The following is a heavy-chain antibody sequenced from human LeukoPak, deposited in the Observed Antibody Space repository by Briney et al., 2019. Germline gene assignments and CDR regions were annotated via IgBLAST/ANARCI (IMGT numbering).Heavy chain of an antibody. D-gene: IGHD4-11*01. CDR2: INHSGST. CDR3: ARGFYRGPEGGDWFDP. V-gene: IGHV4-34*01. J-gene: IGHJ5*02. CDR1: GGSFSGYY. Sequence: SETLSLTCAVYGGSFSGYYWSWIRQPPGKGLEWIGEINHSGSTNYNPSLKSRVTISVDTSKNQFSLKLSSVTAADTAVYYCARGFYRGPEGGDWFDPWGQGTLVTVSS.